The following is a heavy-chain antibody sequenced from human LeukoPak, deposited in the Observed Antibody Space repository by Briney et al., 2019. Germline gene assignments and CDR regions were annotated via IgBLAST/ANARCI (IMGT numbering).Heavy chain of an antibody. CDR3: ARHPPTNNWFDP. Sequence: SETLSLTCTVSGGSISSRAYYWGWLRQPPGKGLEYIGSIYFGSTFYNPSLKSRVTISVDTSKDQFSPNLTSVTAADTALYYCARHPPTNNWFDPWGQGILVTVSS. V-gene: IGHV4-39*01. CDR2: IYFGST. J-gene: IGHJ5*02. CDR1: GGSISSRAYY.